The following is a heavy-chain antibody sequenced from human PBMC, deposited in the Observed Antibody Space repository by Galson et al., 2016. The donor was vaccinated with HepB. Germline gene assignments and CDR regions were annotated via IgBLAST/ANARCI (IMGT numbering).Heavy chain of an antibody. Sequence: SLRLSCAASGFTFSTYSMNWVRQAPGKGLEWVSSISGNSNYIYHADSVKGRFTISRDNAKNSLFLQMNSPRAEDTAVYYCARDYSSRWFYFDYWGQGTLVTVSS. D-gene: IGHD6-13*01. CDR2: ISGNSNYI. CDR3: ARDYSSRWFYFDY. V-gene: IGHV3-21*04. CDR1: GFTFSTYS. J-gene: IGHJ4*02.